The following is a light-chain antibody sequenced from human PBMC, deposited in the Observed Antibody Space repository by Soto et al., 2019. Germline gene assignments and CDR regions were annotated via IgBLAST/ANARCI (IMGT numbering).Light chain of an antibody. J-gene: IGLJ2*01. CDR3: QAWGTGIQV. V-gene: IGLV4-69*01. CDR2: INSDGSH. Sequence: QLVLTQSPSASASLGASVKLTCTLSSGHSSYAIAWHQQQPERGPRYLMKINSDGSHFKGDGIPDRFSGSSSGAERYLTSSSLQSEDEADYYCQAWGTGIQVFGGGTKLTVL. CDR1: SGHSSYA.